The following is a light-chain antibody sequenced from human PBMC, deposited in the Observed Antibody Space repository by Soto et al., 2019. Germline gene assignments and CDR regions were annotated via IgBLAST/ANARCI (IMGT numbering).Light chain of an antibody. J-gene: IGKJ2*01. CDR2: AAS. Sequence: IQMTQSPSSLSASVGDRVTITCRASQSISSYLNWYQQKPGKAPKLLIYAASSLQSGVPSRFSGSGSGTDFTLTISSLQPEDFATYYCQQSYSTLPYTFGQGTKVDIK. CDR3: QQSYSTLPYT. V-gene: IGKV1-39*01. CDR1: QSISSY.